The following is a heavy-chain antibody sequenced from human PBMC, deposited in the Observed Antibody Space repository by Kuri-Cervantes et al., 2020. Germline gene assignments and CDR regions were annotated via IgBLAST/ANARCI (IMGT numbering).Heavy chain of an antibody. CDR1: GFTFSSYW. Sequence: GESLKISCAASGFTFSSYWMSWVRQAPGKGLEWMANIKQDGSEKYYVDSVKGRFTISRDNAKNSLYLQMNSLRAEDTAVYYCARDQVHVDTPLNWFDPWGQGTLVTVSS. D-gene: IGHD5-18*01. V-gene: IGHV3-7*01. CDR3: ARDQVHVDTPLNWFDP. CDR2: IKQDGSEK. J-gene: IGHJ5*02.